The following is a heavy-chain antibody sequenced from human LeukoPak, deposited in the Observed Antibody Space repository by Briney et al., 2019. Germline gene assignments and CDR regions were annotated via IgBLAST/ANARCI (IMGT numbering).Heavy chain of an antibody. CDR1: GGTFSSYA. D-gene: IGHD2-2*01. CDR2: INPNSGGT. Sequence: ASVKVSCKASGGTFSSYAISWVRQAPGQGLEWMGRINPNSGGTNYAQKFQGRVTMTRDTSISTAYMELSRLRSDDTAVYYCARVGRCSSTSCYAGYDSSGYYYVNAFDIWGQGTMVTVSS. J-gene: IGHJ3*02. CDR3: ARVGRCSSTSCYAGYDSSGYYYVNAFDI. V-gene: IGHV1-2*06.